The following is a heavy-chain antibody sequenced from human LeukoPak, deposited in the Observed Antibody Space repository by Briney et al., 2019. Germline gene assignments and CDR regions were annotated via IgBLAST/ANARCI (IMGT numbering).Heavy chain of an antibody. Sequence: PSETLSLTCAVSGGSFSGYYWSWIRQPPGKGLEWIGEINHSGSTNYNPSLKSRVTISVDTSKNQFSLKLSSVTAADTAVYYCATAYDSSGYYYGYWGRGTLVTVSS. V-gene: IGHV4-34*01. D-gene: IGHD3-22*01. CDR1: GGSFSGYY. CDR3: ATAYDSSGYYYGY. CDR2: INHSGST. J-gene: IGHJ4*02.